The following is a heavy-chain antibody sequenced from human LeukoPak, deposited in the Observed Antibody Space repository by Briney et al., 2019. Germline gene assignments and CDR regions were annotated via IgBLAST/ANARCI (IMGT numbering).Heavy chain of an antibody. V-gene: IGHV3-30*02. J-gene: IGHJ4*02. D-gene: IGHD1-26*01. CDR2: IRYEGSKK. CDR3: AKDGLGSGSYPISLY. Sequence: GGSLRLSCAASGFTFSSYGMHWVRQAPGKGLEWVAFIRYEGSKKYYADSVKGGFTISRDNSKNTLYLQMNSLRAEDTAVYYCAKDGLGSGSYPISLYWGQGTLVTVSS. CDR1: GFTFSSYG.